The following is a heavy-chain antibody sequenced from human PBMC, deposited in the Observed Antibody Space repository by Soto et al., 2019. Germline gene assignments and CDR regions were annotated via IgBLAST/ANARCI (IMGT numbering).Heavy chain of an antibody. D-gene: IGHD3-3*01. V-gene: IGHV3-30-3*01. CDR1: GFTFSSYA. Sequence: QVQLVESGGGVVQPGRSLRLSCAASGFTFSSYAMHWVRQAPDKGLEWVAVISYDGSNKYYADSVKGRFTISRDNSKNTLYLQMNSLRAEDTAVYYCARARAIRFLGGMDVWGQGTTVTVSS. CDR3: ARARAIRFLGGMDV. J-gene: IGHJ6*02. CDR2: ISYDGSNK.